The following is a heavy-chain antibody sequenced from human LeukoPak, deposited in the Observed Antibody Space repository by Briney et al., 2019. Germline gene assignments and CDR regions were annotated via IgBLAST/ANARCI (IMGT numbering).Heavy chain of an antibody. Sequence: GASVKVSXKASGYTFTSYGISWVRQAPGQGLEWMGWISAYNGNTNYAQKLQGRVTMTTDTSTSTAYVELRSLRSDDTAVYYCAREVRWAAGTSRRKYDYWGQGTLVTVSS. D-gene: IGHD6-13*01. CDR1: GYTFTSYG. V-gene: IGHV1-18*01. CDR2: ISAYNGNT. J-gene: IGHJ4*02. CDR3: AREVRWAAGTSRRKYDY.